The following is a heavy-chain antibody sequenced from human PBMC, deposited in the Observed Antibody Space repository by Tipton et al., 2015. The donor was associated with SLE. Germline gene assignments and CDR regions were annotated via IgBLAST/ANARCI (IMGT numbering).Heavy chain of an antibody. V-gene: IGHV4-34*01. Sequence: TLSLTCTVSGCSISSYYWRWIRQPPGKGLECIGEINHSGETNYNPSLKRRVTISVDTPQKQVSLRLSSVTAADTAIYYCARALSAYHYGSGMDYYMDVWGKGTAVTVS. J-gene: IGHJ6*03. CDR1: GCSISSYY. D-gene: IGHD3-10*01. CDR3: ARALSAYHYGSGMDYYMDV. CDR2: INHSGET.